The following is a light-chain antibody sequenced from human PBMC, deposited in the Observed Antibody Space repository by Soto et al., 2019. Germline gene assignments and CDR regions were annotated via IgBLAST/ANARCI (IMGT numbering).Light chain of an antibody. CDR2: DAS. J-gene: IGKJ5*01. CDR3: QQGSNLLST. V-gene: IGKV3-11*01. CDR1: QSVSSC. Sequence: DIMLQQCPTHPPFALAETANISSRASQSVSSCLAWYQQKPGQAPRLLMYDASNRATGIPARFSGSGSGTDFTLTISSLEPEDFAVYYCQQGSNLLSTFGQGT.